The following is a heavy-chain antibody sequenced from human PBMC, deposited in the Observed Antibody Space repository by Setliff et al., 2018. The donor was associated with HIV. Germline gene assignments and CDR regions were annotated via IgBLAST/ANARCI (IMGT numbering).Heavy chain of an antibody. CDR3: ARLRMETLMQHFDY. CDR1: GDSITSHY. V-gene: IGHV4-38-2*01. Sequence: PSETLSLTCSVSGDSITSHYWSWIRQPPGKGLEWIGSIYHSGLTYYNPSLKSRVTISVDSSKNQFSLRLSSVTAADTAVYYCARLRMETLMQHFDYWGQGTLVTVSS. J-gene: IGHJ4*02. D-gene: IGHD2-8*01. CDR2: IYHSGLT.